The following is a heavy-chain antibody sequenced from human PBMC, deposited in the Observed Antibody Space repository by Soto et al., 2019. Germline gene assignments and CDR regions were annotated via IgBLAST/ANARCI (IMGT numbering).Heavy chain of an antibody. V-gene: IGHV5-10-1*03. Sequence: EVQLVQSGAEVKKPGESLRISCKGSGYSFTSYWISWVRQMPGKGLEWMGRIDPSYCYTNYSPSFQGHVTISADRSISTPYLQWSSLTASDTAMHYCARHRTGTTGPFSFDICGQGTMVTVSS. CDR2: IDPSYCYT. J-gene: IGHJ3*02. CDR1: GYSFTSYW. D-gene: IGHD1-7*01. CDR3: ARHRTGTTGPFSFDI.